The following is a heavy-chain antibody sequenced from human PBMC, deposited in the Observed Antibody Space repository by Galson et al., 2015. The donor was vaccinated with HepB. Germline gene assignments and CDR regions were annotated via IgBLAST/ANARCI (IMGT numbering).Heavy chain of an antibody. D-gene: IGHD3-10*01. J-gene: IGHJ5*02. CDR1: GYTFSTFG. CDR3: AREGVSGAFDNWFDP. Sequence: SVKVSCKASGYTFSTFGINWVRQTPGQGLEWMGWISTNSGKTKYAQKFQGRVTMTTDPFTSTAYLELRSLRFDDTAVYYCAREGVSGAFDNWFDPWGQGTLVTVPS. V-gene: IGHV1-18*01. CDR2: ISTNSGKT.